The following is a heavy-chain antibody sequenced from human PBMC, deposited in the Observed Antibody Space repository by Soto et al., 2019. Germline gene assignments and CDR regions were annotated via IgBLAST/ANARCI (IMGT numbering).Heavy chain of an antibody. CDR3: AREGIRCCSGGSCPFDY. CDR2: ISDYNGNT. J-gene: IGHJ4*02. V-gene: IGHV1-18*01. Sequence: QVQLVQSGAEVKKPGASVKVSCKASGYTFTSYGISWVRQAPGQGLEWMGWISDYNGNTNYAQKLQGRVTMTTDTSTSPADMGLRSLGSDATAVYYCAREGIRCCSGGSCPFDYWGQGTLVSVSS. CDR1: GYTFTSYG. D-gene: IGHD2-15*01.